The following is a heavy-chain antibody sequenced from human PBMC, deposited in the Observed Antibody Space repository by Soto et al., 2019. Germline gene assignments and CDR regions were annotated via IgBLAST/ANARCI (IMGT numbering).Heavy chain of an antibody. V-gene: IGHV3-66*01. CDR1: GFTVSSNY. CDR2: IYSGGST. CDR3: ARDWLGYRGYDY. Sequence: EVQLVESGGGLVQPGGSLRLSCAASGFTVSSNYMSWVRQAPGKGLEWVSVIYSGGSTYYADSVKGRFTISRDNAKNTLYLQMNSLRAEDTAVYACARDWLGYRGYDYWGQGTLVSVSS. D-gene: IGHD5-12*01. J-gene: IGHJ4*02.